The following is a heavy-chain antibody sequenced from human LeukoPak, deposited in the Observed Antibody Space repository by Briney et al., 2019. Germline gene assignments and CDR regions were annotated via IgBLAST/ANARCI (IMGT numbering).Heavy chain of an antibody. D-gene: IGHD4-17*01. Sequence: PSETLSLTCTVSGGSISSGSYYWGWIRQPPGKGLEWIGSIYYSGSTYYNPSLKSRVTISVDTSKNQFSLKLSSVTAADTAVYYCARAVTTKWDYYYMDVWGKGTTVTVSS. V-gene: IGHV4-39*07. J-gene: IGHJ6*03. CDR3: ARAVTTKWDYYYMDV. CDR2: IYYSGST. CDR1: GGSISSGSYY.